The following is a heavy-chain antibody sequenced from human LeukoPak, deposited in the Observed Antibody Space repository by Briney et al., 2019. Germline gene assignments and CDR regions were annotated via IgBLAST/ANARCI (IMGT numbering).Heavy chain of an antibody. CDR2: MNPNSGNT. J-gene: IGHJ3*02. V-gene: IGHV1-8*01. CDR3: ASLSPYMSGRGDI. Sequence: ASVKVSCKASGYTFTSYDINWVRQATGQELEWMGWMNPNSGNTGYAQKFQGRVTMTRNTSISTAYMELSSLRSEDTAVYYCASLSPYMSGRGDIWGQGTMVTVSS. CDR1: GYTFTSYD. D-gene: IGHD1-26*01.